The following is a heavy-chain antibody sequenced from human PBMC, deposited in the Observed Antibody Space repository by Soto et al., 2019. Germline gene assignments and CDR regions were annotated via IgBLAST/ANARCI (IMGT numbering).Heavy chain of an antibody. D-gene: IGHD6-13*01. Sequence: GGSLRLSCAASGFTFSSYWMHWVRQAPGKGLVWVSRINSDGGSTSYADSVKGRFTISRDNAKNTLYLQMNSLRAEDTAVYYCAKDKHSSSWSSYFDYWGQGTLVTVSS. J-gene: IGHJ4*02. CDR1: GFTFSSYW. CDR3: AKDKHSSSWSSYFDY. V-gene: IGHV3-74*01. CDR2: INSDGGST.